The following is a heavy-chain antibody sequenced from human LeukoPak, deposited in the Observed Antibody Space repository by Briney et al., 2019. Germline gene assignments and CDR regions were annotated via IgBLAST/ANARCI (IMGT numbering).Heavy chain of an antibody. Sequence: GSLRLSCAASGFTFSSYSMNWVRQAPGKGLEWVSSISSSSSYIYYAGSVKGRFTISRDNAKNSLYLQMNSLRAEDTAVYYCARALARIYDYVWGSYDYWGQGTLVTVSS. V-gene: IGHV3-21*01. D-gene: IGHD3-16*01. CDR3: ARALARIYDYVWGSYDY. CDR1: GFTFSSYS. J-gene: IGHJ4*02. CDR2: ISSSSSYI.